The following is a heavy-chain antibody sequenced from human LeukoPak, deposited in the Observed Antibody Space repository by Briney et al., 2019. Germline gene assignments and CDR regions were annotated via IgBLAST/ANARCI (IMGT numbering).Heavy chain of an antibody. J-gene: IGHJ6*02. Sequence: GGSLRISCAASGFTFSSYGMHWVRQAPGKGLEWVAVIWYDGSNKYYADSVKGRFTISRDNSKNTLYLQMNSLRAEDTAVYYCARAGASYSGYDVPYYYYGMDVWGQGTTVTVSS. CDR2: IWYDGSNK. V-gene: IGHV3-33*01. CDR1: GFTFSSYG. CDR3: ARAGASYSGYDVPYYYYGMDV. D-gene: IGHD5-12*01.